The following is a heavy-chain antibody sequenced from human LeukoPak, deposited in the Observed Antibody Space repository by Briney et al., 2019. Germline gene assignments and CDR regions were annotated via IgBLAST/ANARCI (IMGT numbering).Heavy chain of an antibody. V-gene: IGHV4-59*01. J-gene: IGHJ4*02. CDR2: IHHIGST. CDR1: GGSINSYY. D-gene: IGHD4-17*01. CDR3: ARGRYGGYLDY. Sequence: SETLSLTCTVSGGSINSYYWSWIRQPPGKGLEWIGYIHHIGSTNYNPSLNSRVTMSLDTSKNQFSLRLNSVTAADTAVYYCARGRYGGYLDYWGQGTLVTVSS.